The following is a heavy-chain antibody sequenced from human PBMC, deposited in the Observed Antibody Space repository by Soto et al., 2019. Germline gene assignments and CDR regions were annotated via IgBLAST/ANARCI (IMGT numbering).Heavy chain of an antibody. CDR1: GGSISSGGYS. CDR2: IYHSGST. V-gene: IGHV4-30-2*01. J-gene: IGHJ4*02. CDR3: ASGMTTVTTFDY. D-gene: IGHD4-17*01. Sequence: QLQLQESGSGLVKPSQTLSLTCAVSGGSISSGGYSWSWIRQPPGKGLESIGYIYHSGSTYYNPSLQSRVTISVDRSKNQFSLKLIAVTAADTAVYYWASGMTTVTTFDYWGQGTLVTVSS.